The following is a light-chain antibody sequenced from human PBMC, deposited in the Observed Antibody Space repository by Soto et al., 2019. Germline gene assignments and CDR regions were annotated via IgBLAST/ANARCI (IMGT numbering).Light chain of an antibody. V-gene: IGKV3-11*01. CDR1: QSVSSY. CDR2: DAS. Sequence: EIVLTQSPATLSLSPGERVTLSCRASQSVSSYLAWYQQQPGQAPRLLIYDASKRATGIPARFSGSGSGTDCTLTISSLEPEDFAVYYCQQRSNFMYTFGQGTKLEIK. CDR3: QQRSNFMYT. J-gene: IGKJ2*01.